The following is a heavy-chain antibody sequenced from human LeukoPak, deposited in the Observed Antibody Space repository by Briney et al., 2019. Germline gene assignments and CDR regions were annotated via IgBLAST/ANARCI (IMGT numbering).Heavy chain of an antibody. J-gene: IGHJ6*03. D-gene: IGHD3-3*01. CDR2: IRSKAYGGTT. CDR3: TREGEYYDFWSGYYGVYYYMDV. CDR1: GFTFSSYS. V-gene: IGHV3-49*04. Sequence: GGSLRLSCAASGFTFSSYSMNWVRQAPGKGLEWVGFIRSKAYGGTTEYAASVKGRFTISRDDSKSIAYLQMNSLKTEDTAVYYCTREGEYYDFWSGYYGVYYYMDVWGKGTTVTVSS.